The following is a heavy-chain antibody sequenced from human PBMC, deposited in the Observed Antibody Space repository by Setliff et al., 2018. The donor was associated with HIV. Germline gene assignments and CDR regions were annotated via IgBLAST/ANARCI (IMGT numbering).Heavy chain of an antibody. J-gene: IGHJ5*02. D-gene: IGHD6-13*01. Sequence: GASVKVSCKASGYTFTDYYLNWVRQAPGQGLEWMGRINPSSGGTNYAQKFKGRFTVSRDDSSDTAYLHMSNLKSEDTAVYYCVAATTEGFDPWGQGTLVTVSS. CDR1: GYTFTDYY. CDR2: INPSSGGT. CDR3: VAATTEGFDP. V-gene: IGHV1-2*06.